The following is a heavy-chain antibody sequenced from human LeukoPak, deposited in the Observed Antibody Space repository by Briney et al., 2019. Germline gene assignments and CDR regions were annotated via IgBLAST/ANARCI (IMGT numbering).Heavy chain of an antibody. D-gene: IGHD2-15*01. J-gene: IGHJ4*02. CDR1: GGSISSSSYY. CDR2: IYYSGST. CDR3: ARVNEVVVAATPEYYFDY. Sequence: SETLSLTCTVSGGSISSSSYYWGWIRLPPGKGLEWIGNIYYSGSTYYNPSLKSRVTISVDTSKNQFSLKLSSVTAADTAVYYCARVNEVVVAATPEYYFDYWGQGTLVTVSS. V-gene: IGHV4-39*07.